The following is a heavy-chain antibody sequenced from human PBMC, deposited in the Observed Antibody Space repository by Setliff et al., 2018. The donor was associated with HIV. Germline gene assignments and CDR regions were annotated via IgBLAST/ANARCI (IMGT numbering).Heavy chain of an antibody. CDR3: ARDTMRAGIFDY. CDR1: GGSISSYY. CDR2: IYTSGST. Sequence: SETLSLTCTVSGGSISSYYWSWIRQSAGKGLEWIGRIYTSGSTNYNPSLKSRVTMSVDTSKNQFSLKLSSVTAADTAVYYCARDTMRAGIFDYWGQGTLVTVSS. D-gene: IGHD6-19*01. J-gene: IGHJ4*02. V-gene: IGHV4-4*07.